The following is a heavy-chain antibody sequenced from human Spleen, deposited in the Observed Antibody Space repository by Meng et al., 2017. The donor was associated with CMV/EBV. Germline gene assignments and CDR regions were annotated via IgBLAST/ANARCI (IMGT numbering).Heavy chain of an antibody. D-gene: IGHD2-15*01. J-gene: IGHJ5*02. V-gene: IGHV4-59*01. Sequence: SETLSLTCTVSGGSISGFRWNWIRQPPGKGLEWIGHIYYSGSTSYNPSLKSRVTISVDTSKNRFSLKLSSVTAADTAVYYCAREVVAATGVWFDPWGQGTLVTVSS. CDR2: IYYSGST. CDR1: GGSISGFR. CDR3: AREVVAATGVWFDP.